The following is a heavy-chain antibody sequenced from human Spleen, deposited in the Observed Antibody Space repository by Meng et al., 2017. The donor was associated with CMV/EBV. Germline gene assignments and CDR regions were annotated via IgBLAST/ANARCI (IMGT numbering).Heavy chain of an antibody. D-gene: IGHD3-3*01. CDR1: GFTFSSYS. CDR3: AKEQLRFLESPLYGMDV. J-gene: IGHJ6*02. V-gene: IGHV3-20*04. CDR2: INWNGGST. Sequence: GGSLRLSCAASGFTFSSYSMNWVRQAPGKGLEWVSGINWNGGSTGYADSVKGRFTISRDNAKNSLYLQMNSLRAEDTAVYYCAKEQLRFLESPLYGMDVWGQGTTVTVSS.